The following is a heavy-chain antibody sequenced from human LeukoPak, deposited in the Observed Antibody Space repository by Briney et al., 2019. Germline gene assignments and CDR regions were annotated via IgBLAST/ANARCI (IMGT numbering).Heavy chain of an antibody. D-gene: IGHD2-15*01. CDR2: SDWDDDK. J-gene: IGHJ4*02. Sequence: SGPTLVNPTQPLTLTCTFSGFSLSTSGMCVSWIRQPPVKALEWLALSDWDDDKYYITSLKTRLTISKDTSKTQVVLTMTNMDPVDTATYYCARISSLGYCSGGSCYSGYYFDYWGQGTLVTVSS. V-gene: IGHV2-70*01. CDR3: ARISSLGYCSGGSCYSGYYFDY. CDR1: GFSLSTSGMC.